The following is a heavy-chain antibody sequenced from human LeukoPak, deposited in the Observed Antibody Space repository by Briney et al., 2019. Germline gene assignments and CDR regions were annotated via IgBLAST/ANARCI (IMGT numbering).Heavy chain of an antibody. D-gene: IGHD1-1*01. CDR3: ARLAGGRTGTPFDY. Sequence: SETLSLTCTVSGGSISSGGYYWSWIRQHPGKGLDWIGYIYYSGSTYYNPSLKSRVTISVDTSKNQFSLKLSSVTAADTAVYYCARLAGGRTGTPFDYWGQGTLVTVSS. V-gene: IGHV4-31*03. CDR2: IYYSGST. CDR1: GGSISSGGYY. J-gene: IGHJ4*02.